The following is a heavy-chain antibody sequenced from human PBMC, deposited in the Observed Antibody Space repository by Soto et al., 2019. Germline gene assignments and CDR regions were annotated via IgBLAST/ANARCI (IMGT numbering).Heavy chain of an antibody. Sequence: SETLFLTCTVSGGSISSGGYYWSWIRQHPGKGVEWIGYIYYSGSTYYNPSLKSRVTISVDTSKNQFSLKLSSVTAADTAVYYCARGRRIVGAGGYSDYWGQGTLVTVSS. CDR3: ARGRRIVGAGGYSDY. D-gene: IGHD1-26*01. V-gene: IGHV4-31*02. CDR2: IYYSGST. CDR1: GGSISSGGYY. J-gene: IGHJ4*02.